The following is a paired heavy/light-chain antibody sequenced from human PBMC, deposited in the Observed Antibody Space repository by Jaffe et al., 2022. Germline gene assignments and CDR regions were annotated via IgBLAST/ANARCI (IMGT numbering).Heavy chain of an antibody. V-gene: IGHV3-23*01. CDR1: GFTFSSYA. J-gene: IGHJ4*02. CDR3: AKSPLLGYCSSTSCSIWFDY. CDR2: ISGSGGST. D-gene: IGHD2-2*01. Sequence: EVQLLESGGGLVQPGGSLRLSCAASGFTFSSYAMSWVRQAPGKGLEWVSAISGSGGSTYYADSVKGRFTISRDNSKNTLYLQMNSLRAEDTAVYYCAKSPLLGYCSSTSCSIWFDYWGQGTLVTVSS.
Light chain of an antibody. J-gene: IGKJ3*01. CDR3: QKYNSAPFT. CDR1: QGISNY. CDR2: AAS. Sequence: DIQMTQSPSSLSASVGDRVTITCRASQGISNYLAWYQQKPGKVPKLLIYAASTLQSGVPSRFSGSGSGTDFTLTISSLQPEDVATYYCQKYNSAPFTFGPGTKVDIK. V-gene: IGKV1-27*01.